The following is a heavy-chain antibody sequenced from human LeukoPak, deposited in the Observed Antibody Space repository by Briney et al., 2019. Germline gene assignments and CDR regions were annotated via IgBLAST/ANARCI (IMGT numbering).Heavy chain of an antibody. V-gene: IGHV4-39*07. CDR3: ARGLNYGLAY. Sequence: SETLSLTCTVSGGSISSSSYYWGWIRQPPGKGLEWIGSIYYSGSTYYNPSLKSRVTISVDTSKNQFSLKLSSVTAADTAVYYCARGLNYGLAYWGQGTLVTVSS. J-gene: IGHJ4*02. CDR2: IYYSGST. CDR1: GGSISSSSYY. D-gene: IGHD3-10*01.